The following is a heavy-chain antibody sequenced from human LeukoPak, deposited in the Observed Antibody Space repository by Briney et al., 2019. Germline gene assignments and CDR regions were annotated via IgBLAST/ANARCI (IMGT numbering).Heavy chain of an antibody. CDR1: GFTFSTYW. Sequence: GGSLRLSCAASGFTFSTYWMHWVRQAPGKGLVWVSRINSDGSSTSYADSVKGRFTISRDNAKNTLYLQMNSLRAEDTAVYYCARAFTGIAAAGFDYWGQGTLVTVSS. V-gene: IGHV3-74*01. CDR2: INSDGSST. D-gene: IGHD6-13*01. CDR3: ARAFTGIAAAGFDY. J-gene: IGHJ4*02.